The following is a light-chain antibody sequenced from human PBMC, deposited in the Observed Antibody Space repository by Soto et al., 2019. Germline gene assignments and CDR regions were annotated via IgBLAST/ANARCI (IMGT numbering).Light chain of an antibody. J-gene: IGKJ4*01. V-gene: IGKV1-6*01. Sequence: IIYHASTLLIGVPSRFSGSGSGTDFTLTIASLQPEDFATYFCLQDYSNPLTFGGGTKVENK. CDR3: LQDYSNPLT. CDR2: HAS.